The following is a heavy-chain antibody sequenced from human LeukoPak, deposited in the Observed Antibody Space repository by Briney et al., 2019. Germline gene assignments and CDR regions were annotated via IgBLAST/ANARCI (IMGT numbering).Heavy chain of an antibody. CDR2: ISGSGGST. CDR3: AKGREAAVVTLYFDH. V-gene: IGHV3-23*01. Sequence: GGSLRLSCAASGFTFSSYAMSWVRQAPGKGLEWVSAISGSGGSTYYADSVKGRFTISRDNSKNTLYLQMNSLRAEDTAVYYCAKGREAAVVTLYFDHWGQGTLVTVSS. D-gene: IGHD6-13*01. CDR1: GFTFSSYA. J-gene: IGHJ4*02.